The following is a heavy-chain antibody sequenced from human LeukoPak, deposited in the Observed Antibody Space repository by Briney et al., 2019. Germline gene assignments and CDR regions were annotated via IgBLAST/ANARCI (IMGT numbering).Heavy chain of an antibody. CDR3: ARETGHMDV. J-gene: IGHJ6*03. CDR2: IYYSGST. Sequence: SETLSLTCTVSGGSISSYYWSWIRQPPGKGLEWIGYIYYSGSTNYNLSLKSRVTISVDTSKNQFSLKLSSVTAAYTAVYYCARETGHMDVWGRGTTVTVSS. CDR1: GGSISSYY. V-gene: IGHV4-59*01.